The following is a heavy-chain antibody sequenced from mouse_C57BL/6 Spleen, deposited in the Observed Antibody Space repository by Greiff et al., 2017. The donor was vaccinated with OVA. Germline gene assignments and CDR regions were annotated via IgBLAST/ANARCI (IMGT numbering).Heavy chain of an antibody. J-gene: IGHJ4*01. Sequence: EVHLVESGGGLVKPGGSLKLSCAASGFTFSSYAMSWVRQTPEKRLEWVATISDGGSYTYYPDNVKGRFTISRDNAKNKLYLQMSHLKSEDTAMYYCARSSRAMDYWGQGTSVTVSS. CDR2: ISDGGSYT. V-gene: IGHV5-4*01. CDR3: ARSSRAMDY. CDR1: GFTFSSYA.